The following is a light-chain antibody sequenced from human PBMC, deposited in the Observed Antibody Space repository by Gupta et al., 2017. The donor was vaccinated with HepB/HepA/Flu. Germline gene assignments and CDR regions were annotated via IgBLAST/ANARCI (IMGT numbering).Light chain of an antibody. Sequence: DIQMTQSPSSLSASVGDRVTITCRASQNIRNYLNWYQQKPGRAPRLLIYVASSLEGGVPSRFSGSGSGTDFTLTIHRLQPEDLSTYYCQQSFSPPPWTFGQGTKVEIK. CDR2: VAS. J-gene: IGKJ1*01. V-gene: IGKV1-39*01. CDR1: QNIRNY. CDR3: QQSFSPPPWT.